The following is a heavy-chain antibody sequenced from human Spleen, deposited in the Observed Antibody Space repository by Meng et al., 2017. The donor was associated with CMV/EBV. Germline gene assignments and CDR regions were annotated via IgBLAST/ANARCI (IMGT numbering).Heavy chain of an antibody. J-gene: IGHJ4*02. D-gene: IGHD2-2*02. V-gene: IGHV3-11*01. Sequence: GESLKISCAASGFTFSDFYMSWVRQAPGKGLGWISYISDSGKTIYYADSVKGRFTISRDNAQSSLYLQMHSLRAEDTAVYYCARDRGYCSSPSCYTYLYYFDSWGQGTLVTVSS. CDR3: ARDRGYCSSPSCYTYLYYFDS. CDR1: GFTFSDFY. CDR2: ISDSGKTI.